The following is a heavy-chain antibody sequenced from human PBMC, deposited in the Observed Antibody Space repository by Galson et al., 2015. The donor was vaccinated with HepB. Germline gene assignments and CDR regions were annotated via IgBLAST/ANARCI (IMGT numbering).Heavy chain of an antibody. CDR2: ISYDGSNK. J-gene: IGHJ3*02. V-gene: IGHV3-30*04. CDR1: GFTFSSYA. CDR3: ATLRGYGPYDAFDI. D-gene: IGHD5-18*01. Sequence: SLRLSCAASGFTFSSYAMHWVRQAPGKGLEWVAVISYDGSNKYYADSVKGRFTISRDNSKNTLYLQMNSLRAEDTAVYYCATLRGYGPYDAFDIWGQGTMVTVSS.